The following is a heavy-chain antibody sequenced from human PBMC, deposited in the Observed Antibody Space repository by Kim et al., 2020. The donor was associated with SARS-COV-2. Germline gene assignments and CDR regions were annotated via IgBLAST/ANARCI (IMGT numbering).Heavy chain of an antibody. J-gene: IGHJ5*02. CDR1: GGSISSSSYY. Sequence: SETLSLTCTVSGGSISSSSYYWGWIRQPPGKGLEWIGSIYYSGSTYYNPSLKSRVTISVDTSKNQFSLKLSSVTAADTAVYYCARHYCPVVAATYGTKRNWFDPWGQGTLVTVSS. V-gene: IGHV4-39*01. D-gene: IGHD2-15*01. CDR3: ARHYCPVVAATYGTKRNWFDP. CDR2: IYYSGST.